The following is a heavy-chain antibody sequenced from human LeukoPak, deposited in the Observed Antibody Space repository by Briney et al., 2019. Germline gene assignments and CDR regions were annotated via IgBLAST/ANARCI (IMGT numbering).Heavy chain of an antibody. V-gene: IGHV3-30-3*01. CDR3: ARGDYDLSGSYHYGMDV. J-gene: IGHJ6*02. Sequence: GGSLRLSCAAPGFTFNSYTMHWVRQAPGKGLEWVAVMSSDGNKKFYAEYVKGRFTVSRDNSENTLYLEMNSLRGEDTAVYYCARGDYDLSGSYHYGMDVWGQGTTVTVSS. CDR2: MSSDGNKK. D-gene: IGHD3-10*01. CDR1: GFTFNSYT.